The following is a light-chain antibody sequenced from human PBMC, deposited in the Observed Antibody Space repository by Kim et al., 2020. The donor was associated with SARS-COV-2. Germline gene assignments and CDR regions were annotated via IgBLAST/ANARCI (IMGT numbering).Light chain of an antibody. CDR1: AGAVTSGHY. CDR2: DIN. CDR3: LLTYNGIRL. V-gene: IGLV7-46*01. Sequence: PGGTVTLTCGSSAGAVTSGHYPYWFQQKPGQAPRTLIYDINNRNAWTPARFSGSLPGGKAALTLSGAQPEDEADYFCLLTYNGIRLFGGGTRLTVL. J-gene: IGLJ2*01.